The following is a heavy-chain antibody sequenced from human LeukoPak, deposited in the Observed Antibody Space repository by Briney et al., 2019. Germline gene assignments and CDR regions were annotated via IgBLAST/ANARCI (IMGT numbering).Heavy chain of an antibody. CDR2: ISGSGGST. Sequence: QSGGSLRLSCAASGFTFSSYAMSWVRQAPGKGLEWVSAISGSGGSTYYADSVKGRFTISRDNSKNTLYLQMNRLRAEDKAVYSCAKCDCSGGSCYSGYYYYGMDVWGQGTTVTVSS. CDR1: GFTFSSYA. J-gene: IGHJ6*02. D-gene: IGHD2-15*01. CDR3: AKCDCSGGSCYSGYYYYGMDV. V-gene: IGHV3-23*01.